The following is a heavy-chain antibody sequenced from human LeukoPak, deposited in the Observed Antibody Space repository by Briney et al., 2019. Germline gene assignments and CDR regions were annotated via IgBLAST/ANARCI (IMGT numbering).Heavy chain of an antibody. CDR3: ARVYYGSGSLHYYYYMDV. D-gene: IGHD3-10*01. CDR1: GFTVSSNY. J-gene: IGHJ6*03. CDR2: TYSGGRT. Sequence: GGSLRLSCAASGFTVSSNYMSWVRQAPGKGLEWVSVTYSGGRTYYADSVKGRFTISRDNSKNTLYLQMNSLRAEDTAVHYCARVYYGSGSLHYYYYMDVWGKGTTVTISS. V-gene: IGHV3-53*01.